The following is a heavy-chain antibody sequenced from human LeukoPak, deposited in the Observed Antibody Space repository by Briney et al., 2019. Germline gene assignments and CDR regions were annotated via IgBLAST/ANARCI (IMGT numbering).Heavy chain of an antibody. CDR2: IYYSGST. J-gene: IGHJ4*02. CDR1: GGSISSSSYY. D-gene: IGHD4-17*01. Sequence: SETLSLTCTVSGGSISSSSYYWGWIRQPPGKGLEWIGSIYYSGSTNYNPSLKSRVTISVDTSKNQFSLKLSSVTAADTAVYYCARSYGDYVNFDYWGQGTLVTVSS. CDR3: ARSYGDYVNFDY. V-gene: IGHV4-39*07.